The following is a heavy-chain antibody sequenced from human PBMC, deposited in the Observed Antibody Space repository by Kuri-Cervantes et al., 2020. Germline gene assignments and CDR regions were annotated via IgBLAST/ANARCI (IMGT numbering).Heavy chain of an antibody. J-gene: IGHJ4*02. Sequence: SVKVSCKASGGTFSSYAISWVRQAPGQGLEWMGGIIPIFGTANYAQKFQGRVTITADESTSTAYMELSSLRSEDTAVYYCAREGDWGRGSNPLDYWGQGTLVTVSS. CDR1: GGTFSSYA. V-gene: IGHV1-69*13. CDR3: AREGDWGRGSNPLDY. D-gene: IGHD3/OR15-3a*01. CDR2: IIPIFGTA.